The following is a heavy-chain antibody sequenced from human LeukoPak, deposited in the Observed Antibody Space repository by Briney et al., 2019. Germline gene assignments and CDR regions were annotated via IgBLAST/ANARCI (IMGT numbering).Heavy chain of an antibody. Sequence: GGSLRLSCAASGFTFSSYSMNWVRQAPGKGLEWVSSISSSSSYTYYADSVKGRFTISRDNAKNSLYLQMNSLRAEDTAVYYCARDWSTITMIVDHFDYWGQGTLVTVSS. D-gene: IGHD3-22*01. V-gene: IGHV3-21*01. CDR1: GFTFSSYS. CDR3: ARDWSTITMIVDHFDY. CDR2: ISSSSSYT. J-gene: IGHJ4*02.